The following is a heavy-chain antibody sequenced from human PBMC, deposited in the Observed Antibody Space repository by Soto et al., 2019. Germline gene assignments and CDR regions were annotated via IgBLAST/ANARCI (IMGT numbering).Heavy chain of an antibody. CDR1: GFTFSSYR. Sequence: GRSLRLSCAASGFTFSSYRMNWVRQAPGKGLEWVSYISSSSSTIYYADSVKGRFTISRDNAKNSLYLQMNSLRAEDTVVYYPTRSAYIDFCGKATTLSVS. V-gene: IGHV3-48*01. J-gene: IGHJ6*03. CDR3: TRSAYIDF. CDR2: ISSSSSTI.